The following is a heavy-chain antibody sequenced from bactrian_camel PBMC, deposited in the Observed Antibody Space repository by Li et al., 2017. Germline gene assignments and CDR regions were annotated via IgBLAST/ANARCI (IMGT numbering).Heavy chain of an antibody. D-gene: IGHD8*01. J-gene: IGHJ4*01. Sequence: HVQLVESGGGSVQAGGSLTLSCAASGCNVSSNLMGWFRKAPGKERELVSTIGRFDSTTYSDAVKGRFTISRDRSKNMLYLQMNSLKTEDTAVYYCAAVCGQLTHWGQGTQVTVS. V-gene: IGHV3S53*01. CDR1: GCNVSSNL. CDR2: IGRFDST. CDR3: AAVCGQLTH.